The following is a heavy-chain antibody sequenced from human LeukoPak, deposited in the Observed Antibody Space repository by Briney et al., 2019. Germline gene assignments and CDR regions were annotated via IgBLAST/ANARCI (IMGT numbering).Heavy chain of an antibody. CDR1: GGSISSGGYY. CDR3: ARDKSSGFPDY. D-gene: IGHD6-19*01. CDR2: IYHSGST. V-gene: IGHV4-30-2*01. J-gene: IGHJ4*02. Sequence: SETLSLTCTVSGGSISSGGYYWSWIRQPPGKGLEWIGYIYHSGSTYYNPSLKSRVTISVDRSRNQFSLKLSSVTAADTAVYYCARDKSSGFPDYWGQGTLVTVSS.